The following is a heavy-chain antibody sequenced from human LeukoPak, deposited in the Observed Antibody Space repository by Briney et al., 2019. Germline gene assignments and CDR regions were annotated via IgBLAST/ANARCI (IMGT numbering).Heavy chain of an antibody. Sequence: GGSLRLSCAASGFTFSSYGMHWVRQAPGKGLEWVAFIRFDESDKYYADSVKGRFTIPRDNSKNTLYLQMNSLRAEDTAVYYCAKDKNALCSITCRSEFDYWGQGTLVTVSS. CDR3: AKDKNALCSITCRSEFDY. CDR1: GFTFSSYG. J-gene: IGHJ4*02. D-gene: IGHD2-2*01. V-gene: IGHV3-30*02. CDR2: IRFDESDK.